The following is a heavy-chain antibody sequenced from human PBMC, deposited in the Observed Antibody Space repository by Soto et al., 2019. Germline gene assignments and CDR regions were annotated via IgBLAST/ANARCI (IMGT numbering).Heavy chain of an antibody. V-gene: IGHV2-5*02. J-gene: IGHJ6*02. D-gene: IGHD2-15*01. CDR2: IYWDDDK. Sequence: QITLKESGPTLAKPTQTLTLTCTFSGFSLSTSGVGVAGFRQPPVKALEWLALIYWDDDKRYRPSLESRLTITKDTSKNQVVLTMTNMDSVYTATYYCAYLPCSGGSCYWFSFSGMDVWGQGTTVTVSS. CDR3: AYLPCSGGSCYWFSFSGMDV. CDR1: GFSLSTSGVG.